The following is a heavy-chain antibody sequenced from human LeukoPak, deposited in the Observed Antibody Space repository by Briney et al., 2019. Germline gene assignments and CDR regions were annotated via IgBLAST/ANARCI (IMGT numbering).Heavy chain of an antibody. D-gene: IGHD2-21*01. CDR1: GFTFSSSW. Sequence: PGGSLRLSCAASGFTFSSSWMSWVRQAPGKGLEWVANIKQDGSEKYYVDSVKGRFTISRDNAKNSLYLQMNSLRAEDTAVYYCARDLSAYCGGDCYYYYYYYMDVWGKGTTVTVSS. CDR2: IKQDGSEK. V-gene: IGHV3-7*01. J-gene: IGHJ6*03. CDR3: ARDLSAYCGGDCYYYYYYYMDV.